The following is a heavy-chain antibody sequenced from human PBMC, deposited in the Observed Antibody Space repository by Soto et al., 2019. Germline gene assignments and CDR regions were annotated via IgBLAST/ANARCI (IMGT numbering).Heavy chain of an antibody. J-gene: IGHJ4*02. Sequence: QITLKESGPTLVKPIQTLTLTCTFSGFSLSSTRMAVGWIRQPPGKALEWLALIYWDDDKRYSPFLKSRLTIXNXTTXNQVVLTTSNMDPVDTARYYCAHIVVAGLGYYFDYWGQGTLVTVSS. D-gene: IGHD6-19*01. CDR1: GFSLSSTRMA. V-gene: IGHV2-5*02. CDR2: IYWDDDK. CDR3: AHIVVAGLGYYFDY.